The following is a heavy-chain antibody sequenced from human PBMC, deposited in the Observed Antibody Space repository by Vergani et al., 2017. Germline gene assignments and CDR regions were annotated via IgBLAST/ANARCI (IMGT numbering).Heavy chain of an antibody. D-gene: IGHD3-10*01. CDR2: IIGVSSFI. Sequence: EVQLVESGGGVERPGGSLRLSCAASGFTFDDFGMTWVRQSPGKGLEWVSSIIGVSSFIYYADSVMGRFTISRDNAKNSLYLQMNSLRAEDTAVYYCARDSEVDLHRGVLTIWGQGTLVTVSS. CDR1: GFTFDDFG. CDR3: ARDSEVDLHRGVLTI. J-gene: IGHJ4*02. V-gene: IGHV3-21*01.